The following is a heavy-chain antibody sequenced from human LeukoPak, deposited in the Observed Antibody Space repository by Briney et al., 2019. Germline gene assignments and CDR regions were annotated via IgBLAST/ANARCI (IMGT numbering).Heavy chain of an antibody. Sequence: SQTLSLTCAISGDSVSSNSVTWNWIRQSPSRGLEWLGRTYYRSTWYNDYAVSVRGRITVNPDTSKNQFSLPLNSVTPEDTAVYYCARRLTQYDCFDPWGQGILVTVSS. CDR1: GDSVSSNSVT. V-gene: IGHV6-1*01. CDR3: ARRLTQYDCFDP. D-gene: IGHD2-2*01. CDR2: TYYRSTWYN. J-gene: IGHJ5*02.